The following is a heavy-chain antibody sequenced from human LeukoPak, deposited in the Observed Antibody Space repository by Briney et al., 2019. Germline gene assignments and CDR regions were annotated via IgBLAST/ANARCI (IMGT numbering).Heavy chain of an antibody. Sequence: ASVKVSCKASGYTFTSYYMHWVRQAPGQGLEWMGIINPSGGSTSYAQKFQGRVTITADKSTSTAYMELSSLRSEDTAVYYCARDHDILTGYYRYWGQGTLVTVSS. CDR1: GYTFTSYY. V-gene: IGHV1-46*01. J-gene: IGHJ4*02. CDR3: ARDHDILTGYYRY. CDR2: INPSGGST. D-gene: IGHD3-9*01.